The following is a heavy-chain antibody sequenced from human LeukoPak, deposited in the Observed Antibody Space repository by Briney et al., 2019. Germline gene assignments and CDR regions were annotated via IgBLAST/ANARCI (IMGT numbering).Heavy chain of an antibody. CDR2: VYHSGST. V-gene: IGHV4-39*01. J-gene: IGHJ5*01. Sequence: SETLSLTCSVSGGSIIDNTYYWAWIRQPQGKGLEWIASVYHSGSTYYSPSLKSRVTISVDTSKNHFSLRLNSVTAADTAVYYCARHDYYNFWGSFNWFDSWGQGTLVTVSS. CDR1: GGSIIDNTYY. CDR3: ARHDYYNFWGSFNWFDS. D-gene: IGHD3-3*01.